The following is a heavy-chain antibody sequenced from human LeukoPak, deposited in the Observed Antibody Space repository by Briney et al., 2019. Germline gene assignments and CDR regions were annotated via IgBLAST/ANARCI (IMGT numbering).Heavy chain of an antibody. D-gene: IGHD6-6*01. CDR1: GGSFSGYY. Sequence: SETLSLTCAVYGGSFSGYYWSWIRQPPGKGLEWIGEINHSGSTNYNPSLKCRVTISVDTSKNQFSLKLSSVTAADTAVYYCASPWVIAARQGGSWGQGTLVTVSS. J-gene: IGHJ5*02. CDR3: ASPWVIAARQGGS. CDR2: INHSGST. V-gene: IGHV4-34*01.